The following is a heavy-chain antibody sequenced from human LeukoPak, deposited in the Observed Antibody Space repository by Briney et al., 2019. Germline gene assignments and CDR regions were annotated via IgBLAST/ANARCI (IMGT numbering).Heavy chain of an antibody. J-gene: IGHJ4*02. D-gene: IGHD1-7*01. Sequence: GASVKVSCKASGYTFTSYGISWVRQAPGQGLEWMGWINPNSGGTNYAQKFQGRVTMTRDTSISTAYMELSRLRSDDTAVYYCAREGLELRPAFDYWGQGTLVTVSS. CDR3: AREGLELRPAFDY. V-gene: IGHV1-2*02. CDR2: INPNSGGT. CDR1: GYTFTSYG.